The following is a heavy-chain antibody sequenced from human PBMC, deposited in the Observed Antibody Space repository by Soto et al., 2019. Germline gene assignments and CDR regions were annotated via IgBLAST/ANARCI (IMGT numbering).Heavy chain of an antibody. D-gene: IGHD5-12*01. CDR1: GYTFTSYY. CDR2: INPSGGST. CDR3: ARGSGYDHFYYYYGMDV. Sequence: GASVKVSCKASGYTFTSYYMHWVRQAPGQGLEWMGIINPSGGSTNYAQKLQGRVTMTTDTSTSTAYMELRSLRSDDTAVYYCARGSGYDHFYYYYGMDVWGQGTTVTSP. V-gene: IGHV1-46*01. J-gene: IGHJ6*02.